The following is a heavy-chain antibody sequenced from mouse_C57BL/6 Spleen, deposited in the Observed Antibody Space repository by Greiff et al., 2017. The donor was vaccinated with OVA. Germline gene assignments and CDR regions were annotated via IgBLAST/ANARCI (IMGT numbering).Heavy chain of an antibody. D-gene: IGHD2-5*01. CDR2: IYPGSGST. J-gene: IGHJ2*01. Sequence: QVQLQQPGAELVKPGASVKMSCKASGYTFTSYWITWVKQRPGQGLEWIGDIYPGSGSTNYNEKFKSKATLTVDTSSSTAYMQLSSLTSEDSAVYYCARERGDYSNYDYWGQGTTLTVSS. CDR3: ARERGDYSNYDY. V-gene: IGHV1-55*01. CDR1: GYTFTSYW.